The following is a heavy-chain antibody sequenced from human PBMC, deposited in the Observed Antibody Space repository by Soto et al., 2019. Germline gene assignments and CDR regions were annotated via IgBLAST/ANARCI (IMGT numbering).Heavy chain of an antibody. V-gene: IGHV3-66*03. CDR1: GFTVSSTNY. J-gene: IGHJ4*02. CDR2: IYPGGTT. Sequence: EVQLVESGGGLIQPGGSLRLSCVVSGFTVSSTNYMSWVRQAPGKGLEWVSVIYPGGTTFYTDSVKGRFTISRDNSKKMLYILLISLSPEDTAVYYCHVDGYWGQGTLVTVSS. CDR3: HVDGY.